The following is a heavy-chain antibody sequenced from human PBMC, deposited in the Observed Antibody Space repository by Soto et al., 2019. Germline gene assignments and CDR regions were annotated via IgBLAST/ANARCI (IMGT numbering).Heavy chain of an antibody. V-gene: IGHV3-21*01. CDR1: GFTFSTYS. Sequence: PGGSLRLSCAASGFTFSTYSMNWVRQAPGKGLEWVSSISDSSSHIYYADSVKGRFTISRDNAKNSLYLQMNSLRAEDTAVYYCAKARAQYYDFWSGYPVDYWGQGTLVTVSS. D-gene: IGHD3-3*01. CDR2: ISDSSSHI. CDR3: AKARAQYYDFWSGYPVDY. J-gene: IGHJ4*02.